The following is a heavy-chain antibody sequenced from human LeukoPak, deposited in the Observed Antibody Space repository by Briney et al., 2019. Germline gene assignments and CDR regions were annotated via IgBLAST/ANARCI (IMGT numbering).Heavy chain of an antibody. Sequence: SESQSLTCTVSGGSISSYYWSWTRQPPGKGLEWIGYIYYSGSTNYNPSLKSRVTISVDTSKNQFSLKLSSVTAADTAVYYCARHSDAFDIWGQGTLVTVSS. J-gene: IGHJ3*02. CDR3: ARHSDAFDI. V-gene: IGHV4-59*08. CDR2: IYYSGST. CDR1: GGSISSYY.